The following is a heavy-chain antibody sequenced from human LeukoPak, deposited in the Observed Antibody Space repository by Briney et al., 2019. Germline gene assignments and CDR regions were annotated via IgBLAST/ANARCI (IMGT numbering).Heavy chain of an antibody. D-gene: IGHD5-12*01. Sequence: SETLSLTCNISGGSISSYYWSWIRQPPGKGQEWIGYIYYSGSTNYNPSLKSRVTISVDTSKNQFSLKLSSVTAADTAVYYCARVYGGGYDFRGAFDIWGQGTKVTVSS. CDR2: IYYSGST. J-gene: IGHJ3*02. CDR3: ARVYGGGYDFRGAFDI. V-gene: IGHV4-59*01. CDR1: GGSISSYY.